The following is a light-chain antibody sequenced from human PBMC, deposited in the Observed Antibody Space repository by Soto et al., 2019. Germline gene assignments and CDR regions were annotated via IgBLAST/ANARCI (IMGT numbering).Light chain of an antibody. V-gene: IGKV4-1*01. J-gene: IGKJ1*01. CDR3: QQYYTSPPEWT. CDR2: WAS. Sequence: IVMTQSPDSLAVSLGERATINCRSSQSVFYNSNNKNYLAWYQHKPGQPPKLLLYWASTRGSGVPDRFSGSGSGTDFTLTISSLQAEDVAVYSCQQYYTSPPEWTFGRGTKVELK. CDR1: QSVFYNSNNKNY.